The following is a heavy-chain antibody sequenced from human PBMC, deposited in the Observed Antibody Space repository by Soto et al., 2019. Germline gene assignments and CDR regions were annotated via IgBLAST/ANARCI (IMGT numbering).Heavy chain of an antibody. CDR2: INPNSGGT. CDR1: GYTLTGYY. J-gene: IGHJ3*02. CDR3: ARSLSITMIVVTNTHDAFDI. Sequence: ASVKVSCKASGYTLTGYYMHWVRQAPGQGLEWMGWINPNSGGTNYAQKFQGRVTMTRDTSISTAYMELSRLRSDDTAVYYCARSLSITMIVVTNTHDAFDIWGQGTMVTVSS. D-gene: IGHD3-22*01. V-gene: IGHV1-2*02.